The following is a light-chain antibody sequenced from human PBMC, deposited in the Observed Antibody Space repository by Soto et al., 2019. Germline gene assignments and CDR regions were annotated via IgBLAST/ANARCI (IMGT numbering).Light chain of an antibody. J-gene: IGLJ2*01. V-gene: IGLV2-11*01. CDR1: SSDVGGYNY. CDR2: DVS. CDR3: CSYAGSYTFVV. Sequence: QSALTQPRSVSGSPGQSVTISCTGTSSDVGGYNYVSWYQQHPGKAPKLMIYDVSKRPSGVSDRFSGSKSGNTASLTISGLQAEDEGDYYCCSYAGSYTFVVFGGGTKLTVL.